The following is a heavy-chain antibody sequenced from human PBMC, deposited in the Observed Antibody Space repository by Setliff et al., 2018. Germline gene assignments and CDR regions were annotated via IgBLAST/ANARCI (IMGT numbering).Heavy chain of an antibody. CDR2: IYHNGNT. CDR1: GGSISPYF. CDR3: MRDRTAYSYGLDV. D-gene: IGHD5-18*01. V-gene: IGHV4-59*01. J-gene: IGHJ6*02. Sequence: SETLSLTCSVSGGSISPYFWSWIRQPPGKGLEWIGYIYHNGNTNFNPSLKTRVTMSVDTSKNQFALNLTSVTAADTAVYYCMRDRTAYSYGLDVWGQGTTVTVS.